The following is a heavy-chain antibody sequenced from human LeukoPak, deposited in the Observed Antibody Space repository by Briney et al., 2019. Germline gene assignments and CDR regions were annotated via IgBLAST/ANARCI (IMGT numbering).Heavy chain of an antibody. CDR1: GYTFTSYT. D-gene: IGHD6-19*01. CDR2: INAGNGKT. V-gene: IGHV1-3*01. Sequence: ASVKVSCKASGYTFTSYTIRWVRQAPGQRLEWMGWINAGNGKTKYSQKLQGRVTITRDTSASTASMELSSLTSEDTAVYYCARQDSGWDYWGQGTLVTVSS. J-gene: IGHJ4*02. CDR3: ARQDSGWDY.